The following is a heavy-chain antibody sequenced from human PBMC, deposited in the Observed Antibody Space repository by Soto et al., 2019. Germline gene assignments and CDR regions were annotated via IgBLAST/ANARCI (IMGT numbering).Heavy chain of an antibody. Sequence: GGSLRLSCAASGFTFSSYSMNWVRQAPGKGLEWVSSISSSSSYIYYADSVKGRFTISRDNAKNSLYLQMNSLRAEDTAVYYCAREGGLPDAFDIWGQGTMVTVSS. CDR3: AREGGLPDAFDI. V-gene: IGHV3-21*01. CDR2: ISSSSSYI. CDR1: GFTFSSYS. D-gene: IGHD1-26*01. J-gene: IGHJ3*02.